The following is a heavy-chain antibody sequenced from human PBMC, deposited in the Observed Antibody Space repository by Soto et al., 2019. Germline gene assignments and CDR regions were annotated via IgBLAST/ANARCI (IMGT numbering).Heavy chain of an antibody. D-gene: IGHD2-15*01. CDR1: GYTFTSYD. V-gene: IGHV1-8*01. J-gene: IGHJ6*03. Sequence: GASVKVSCKASGYTFTSYDINWVRQATGQGLEWMGWMNPNSGNTGYAQKFQGRVTMTRNTSISTAYMEPSSLRSEDTAVYYCARHPVYCSGGSCYPYYYYYYMDVWGKGTTVTVSS. CDR2: MNPNSGNT. CDR3: ARHPVYCSGGSCYPYYYYYYMDV.